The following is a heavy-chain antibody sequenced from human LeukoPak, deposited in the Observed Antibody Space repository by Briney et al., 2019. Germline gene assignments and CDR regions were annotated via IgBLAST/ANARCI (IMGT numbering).Heavy chain of an antibody. D-gene: IGHD1-1*01. CDR2: IRQDGSEK. J-gene: IGHJ4*02. V-gene: IGHV3-7*01. CDR3: ARSTAGLDY. Sequence: GGSLRLSCAASGFTFSNFWMSWVRQAPGKGLEWVANIRQDGSEKYYVASMRGRFTISRDNAKNSLYLQMSSLRAEDTAVYYCARSTAGLDYWGQGTLVTVSS. CDR1: GFTFSNFW.